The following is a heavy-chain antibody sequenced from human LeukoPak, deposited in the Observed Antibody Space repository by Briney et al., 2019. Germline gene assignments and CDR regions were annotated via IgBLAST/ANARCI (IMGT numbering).Heavy chain of an antibody. J-gene: IGHJ4*02. CDR2: ISGSGGST. V-gene: IGHV3-23*01. D-gene: IGHD1-1*01. CDR3: AKYDSNWMRVALDY. Sequence: GGSLRLSCAASGFTFSSYAMSWVRQAPGKGLEWVSAISGSGGSTYYADSVKGRFTISRDNSKNTLYLQMNSLRAEDTAVYYCAKYDSNWMRVALDYWGQGTLVTVSS. CDR1: GFTFSSYA.